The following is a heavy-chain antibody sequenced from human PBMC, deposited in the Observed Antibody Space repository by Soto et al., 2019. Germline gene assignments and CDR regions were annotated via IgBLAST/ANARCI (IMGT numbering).Heavy chain of an antibody. CDR1: GGSISSGGYS. Sequence: SETLSLTCAVSGGSISSGGYSWSWIRQPPGKGLEWIGYIYHSGSTYYNPSLKSRVTISVDRSKNQFSLKLSSVTAADTAVYYCARGGVYCSSTSCYDGMDVWGQGTTVTVSS. CDR3: ARGGVYCSSTSCYDGMDV. D-gene: IGHD2-2*01. J-gene: IGHJ6*02. V-gene: IGHV4-30-2*01. CDR2: IYHSGST.